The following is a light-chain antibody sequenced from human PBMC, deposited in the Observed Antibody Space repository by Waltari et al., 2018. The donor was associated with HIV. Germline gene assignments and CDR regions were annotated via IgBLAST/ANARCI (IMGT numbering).Light chain of an antibody. V-gene: IGLV2-8*01. J-gene: IGLJ2*01. Sequence: QSALTQPPSASGSPGQSVTISCAGGSGDIGGHRYVSWYQQHPGKAPKLLIYEINKRPAGLPGLSSGASSGTAASLTVSVLAAEDAAEYFCSSAVSRHYLLFGGGTTLTVL. CDR1: SGDIGGHRY. CDR2: EIN. CDR3: SSAVSRHYLL.